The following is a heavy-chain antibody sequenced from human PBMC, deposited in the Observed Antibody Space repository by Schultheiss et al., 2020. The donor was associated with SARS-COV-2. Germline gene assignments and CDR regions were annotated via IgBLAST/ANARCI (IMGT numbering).Heavy chain of an antibody. Sequence: GGSLRLSCAASGFTFSSYGIHWVRQAPGKGLEWVAVISYDGSNKYYADSVKGRFTISRDNSKNTLYLQMNSLRAEDTAVYYCARDQWSGYFGLYYGMDVWGQGTTVTVSS. J-gene: IGHJ6*02. D-gene: IGHD3-3*01. CDR2: ISYDGSNK. CDR1: GFTFSSYG. V-gene: IGHV3-30*19. CDR3: ARDQWSGYFGLYYGMDV.